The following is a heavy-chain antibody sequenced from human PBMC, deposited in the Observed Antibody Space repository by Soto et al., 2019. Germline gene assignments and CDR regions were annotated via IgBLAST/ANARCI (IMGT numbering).Heavy chain of an antibody. Sequence: QVQLVQSGAEVKKPGSSVKVSCKASGVTFSNLAISWVRQAPGQGLEWMGGITPLFGTPNYAQKFQGRIIVTADRSTSTAYMELSGLRSDDTALYFCASGVRITGASGINDYGLDVWGQGTTVIVSS. CDR3: ASGVRITGASGINDYGLDV. V-gene: IGHV1-69*06. D-gene: IGHD1-20*01. CDR2: ITPLFGTP. CDR1: GVTFSNLA. J-gene: IGHJ6*02.